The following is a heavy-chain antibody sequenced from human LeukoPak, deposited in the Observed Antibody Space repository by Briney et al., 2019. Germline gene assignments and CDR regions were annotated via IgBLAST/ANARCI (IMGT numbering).Heavy chain of an antibody. J-gene: IGHJ6*02. V-gene: IGHV3-21*01. CDR2: IIISSNYI. Sequence: GESLRLSCAASGFTFGPYTMNWVRQAPGKGLEWVSSIIISSNYIYYADSVKGRFTISRDNAKNSLYLQMNSLRAEDTAVYYCARDYGMDVWGQGTTVTVSS. CDR3: ARDYGMDV. CDR1: GFTFGPYT.